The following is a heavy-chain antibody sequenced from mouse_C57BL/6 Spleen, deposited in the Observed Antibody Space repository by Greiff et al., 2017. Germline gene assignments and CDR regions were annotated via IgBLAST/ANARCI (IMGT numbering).Heavy chain of an antibody. Sequence: EVQGVESGGGLVQPGGSMKLSCVASGFTFSNYWMNWVRQSPEKGLEWVAQIRLKSDNYATHYAESVKGRFTISRDDSKSSVYLQMNNLRAEDTGIYYCTGGSSGYFDYWGQGTTLTVSS. D-gene: IGHD1-1*01. J-gene: IGHJ2*01. CDR1: GFTFSNYW. V-gene: IGHV6-3*01. CDR2: IRLKSDNYAT. CDR3: TGGSSGYFDY.